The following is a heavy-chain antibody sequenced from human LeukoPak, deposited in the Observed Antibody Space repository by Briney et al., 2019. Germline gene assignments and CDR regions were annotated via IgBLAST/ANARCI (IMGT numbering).Heavy chain of an antibody. CDR1: GFTFSSYA. V-gene: IGHV3-23*01. CDR3: AKVSGGGLYYDGMDV. J-gene: IGHJ6*02. Sequence: GGSLRLSCAASGFTFSSYAMSWVRQAPGKGLEWVSAISGSGGSTYYADSVKGRFTISRDSSKNTLYLQMNSLRAEDTAVYYCAKVSGGGLYYDGMDVWGQGATVTVSS. CDR2: ISGSGGST. D-gene: IGHD1-14*01.